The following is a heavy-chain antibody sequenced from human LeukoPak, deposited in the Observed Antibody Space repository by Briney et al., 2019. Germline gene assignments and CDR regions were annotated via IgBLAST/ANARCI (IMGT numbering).Heavy chain of an antibody. D-gene: IGHD7-27*01. CDR2: INPNSGGT. CDR3: ARDGDKPFDY. J-gene: IGHJ4*02. V-gene: IGHV1-2*02. CDR1: GYTFTGYY. Sequence: GASVKVSCKASGYTFTGYYMHWVRQAPGQGLEWMGWINPNSGGTNYALKFQGRVTMTRDTSISTAYMELSRLRSDDTAVYYCARDGDKPFDYWGQGTLVTVSS.